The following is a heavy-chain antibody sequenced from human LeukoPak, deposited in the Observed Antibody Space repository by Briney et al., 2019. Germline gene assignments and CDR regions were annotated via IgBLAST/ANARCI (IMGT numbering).Heavy chain of an antibody. CDR3: ARDLDGSGRAFDY. J-gene: IGHJ4*02. V-gene: IGHV4-34*01. CDR1: GGSFSGYY. D-gene: IGHD3-10*01. CDR2: INHSGST. Sequence: PSETLSLTCAVYGGSFSGYYWSWIRQPPGKGLEWIGEINHSGSTNYNPSLKSRVTISVDTSKNQFSLKLSSVTAADTAVYYCARDLDGSGRAFDYWGQGTLVTVSS.